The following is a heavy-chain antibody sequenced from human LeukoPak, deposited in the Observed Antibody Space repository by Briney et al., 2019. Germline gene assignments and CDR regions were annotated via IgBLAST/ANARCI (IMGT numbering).Heavy chain of an antibody. D-gene: IGHD3-10*01. J-gene: IGHJ5*02. V-gene: IGHV1-69*05. CDR3: ARSGEASVLNWFDP. CDR2: ITPIFGTV. Sequence: SVKVSCKASGGTLSSYAISWVRQAPGQGLEWMGGITPIFGTVNYAQKFQGRVTITTDEPTSTAYMELSSLRSEDTAIYYCARSGEASVLNWFDPWGQGTLVTVSS. CDR1: GGTLSSYA.